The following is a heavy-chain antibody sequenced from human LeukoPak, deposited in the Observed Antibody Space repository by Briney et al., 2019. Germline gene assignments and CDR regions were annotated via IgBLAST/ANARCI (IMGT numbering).Heavy chain of an antibody. Sequence: PSETLSLTCTVSGGSISSGGYYWSWIRQPPGKGLEWIGFIHDGGSTSYNSSLKSRVAISVDTSKNQFSLKLSSVTAADTAVYYCARDRRDIVVVPAAMGGYYYYYMDVWGKGTTVTVSS. CDR1: GGSISSGGYY. D-gene: IGHD2-2*01. CDR3: ARDRRDIVVVPAAMGGYYYYYMDV. V-gene: IGHV4-61*08. CDR2: IHDGGST. J-gene: IGHJ6*03.